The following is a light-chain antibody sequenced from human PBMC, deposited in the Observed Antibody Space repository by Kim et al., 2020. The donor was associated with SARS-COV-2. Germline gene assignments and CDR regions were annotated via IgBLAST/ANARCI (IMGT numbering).Light chain of an antibody. J-gene: IGLJ2*01. Sequence: SYELTQPPSVSVFPGQTARITCSGDALPKQYAYWYQQRPGQAPVLVIYTDNERPSGIPERFSGSSSGTTVTLTISGVQAEDEADYYCQSADSSGTYVVFGGGTQLTVL. V-gene: IGLV3-25*03. CDR3: QSADSSGTYVV. CDR1: ALPKQY. CDR2: TDN.